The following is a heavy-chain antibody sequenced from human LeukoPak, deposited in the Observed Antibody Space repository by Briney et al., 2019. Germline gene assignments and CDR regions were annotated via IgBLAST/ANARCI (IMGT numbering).Heavy chain of an antibody. J-gene: IGHJ5*02. CDR2: IKQDGREK. Sequence: GGSLRLSCAASGFTFSSYWMSWVRQAPGKGLEWVANIKQDGREKYYVDSVKGRFTISRDNAKNSLYLQMNSLRAEDTAVYYCATNLAAAGPLGTNWFDPWGQGTLVTVSS. D-gene: IGHD6-13*01. V-gene: IGHV3-7*01. CDR1: GFTFSSYW. CDR3: ATNLAAAGPLGTNWFDP.